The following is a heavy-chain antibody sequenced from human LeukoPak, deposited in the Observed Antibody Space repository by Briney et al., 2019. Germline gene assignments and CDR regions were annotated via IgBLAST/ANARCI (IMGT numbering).Heavy chain of an antibody. Sequence: SETLSLTCTVSGGSISTYYWTWIRQPAGKGLEWIGRFSTSGIANYNPSLKSRVTMSVDTSNNQFFLKLNSVTAADTAVYYCMRDGPSWGLLWGQGAVVTVSS. J-gene: IGHJ4*02. V-gene: IGHV4-4*07. CDR2: FSTSGIA. D-gene: IGHD7-27*01. CDR3: MRDGPSWGLL. CDR1: GGSISTYY.